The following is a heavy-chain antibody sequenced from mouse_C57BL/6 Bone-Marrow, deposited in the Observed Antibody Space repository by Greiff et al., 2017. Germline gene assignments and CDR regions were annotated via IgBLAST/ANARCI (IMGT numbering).Heavy chain of an antibody. CDR3: ARGGVY. V-gene: IGHV1-81*01. CDR1: GYTFTSYG. CDR2: IYPRSGNT. Sequence: VKLVESGAELARPGASVKLSCKASGYTFTSYGISWVKQRTGQGLEWIGEIYPRSGNTYYNEKFKGKATLAADKSSSTAYMALRSLTSEDSAVYFCARGGVYWGQGTTLTVSS. J-gene: IGHJ2*01.